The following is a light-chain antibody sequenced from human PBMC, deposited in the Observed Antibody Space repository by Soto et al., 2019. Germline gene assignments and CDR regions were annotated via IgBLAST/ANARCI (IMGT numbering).Light chain of an antibody. CDR1: QSVNSAY. V-gene: IGKV3-20*01. J-gene: IGKJ1*01. Sequence: EIVLTKSPGTLSLSPGERATLSCRASQSVNSAYLAWYQQKPGQAPRLLMYGASSRATGIADRFSGSGSVTDFSLTISRLEPEDSAGYYCQQYHASPCTFGQGTKVEIK. CDR3: QQYHASPCT. CDR2: GAS.